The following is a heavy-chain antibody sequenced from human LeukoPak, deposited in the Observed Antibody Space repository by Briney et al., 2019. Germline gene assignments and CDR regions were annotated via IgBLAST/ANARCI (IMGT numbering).Heavy chain of an antibody. CDR1: GFIFNDHA. CDR2: ITWDSSNT. D-gene: IGHD3-22*01. J-gene: IGHJ3*02. CDR3: ARASYYYDTSGLGAFDM. Sequence: PGRSLRLSCAASGFIFNDHAVYWVRQPPGKGLEWVSAITWDSSNTGYADSVKGRFTISRDNAKNSLYLQMNSLRPEDTALYYCARASYYYDTSGLGAFDMWAKGQWSPSLQ. V-gene: IGHV3-9*01.